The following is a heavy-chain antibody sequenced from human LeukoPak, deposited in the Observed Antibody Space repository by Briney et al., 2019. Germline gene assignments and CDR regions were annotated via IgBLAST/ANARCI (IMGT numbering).Heavy chain of an antibody. CDR2: INPSGGST. V-gene: IGHV1-46*01. CDR1: GYTFTSYY. CDR3: ARATDELVVPAAIPDY. J-gene: IGHJ4*02. D-gene: IGHD2-2*01. Sequence: ASVKVSFTASGYTFTSYYMHWVRQAPGQGLEWMGIINPSGGSTSYAQKFQGRVTMTRDTSTSTVYMELSSLRSEDTAVYYCARATDELVVPAAIPDYWGQGTLVTVSS.